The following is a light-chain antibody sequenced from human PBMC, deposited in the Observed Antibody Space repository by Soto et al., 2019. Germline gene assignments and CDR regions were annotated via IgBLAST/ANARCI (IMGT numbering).Light chain of an antibody. V-gene: IGKV3-20*01. CDR2: GIS. CDR1: QSVRSDY. CDR3: QQYGNSPLT. Sequence: EIVFTQSPATLSLSPGDRATLSCISSQSVRSDYFAWYQQKPGQAPRVIIFGISTRAAAIPDRFSGSGSGTDFTLTISRLEPDDFALYYCQQYGNSPLTFGGGTKV. J-gene: IGKJ4*01.